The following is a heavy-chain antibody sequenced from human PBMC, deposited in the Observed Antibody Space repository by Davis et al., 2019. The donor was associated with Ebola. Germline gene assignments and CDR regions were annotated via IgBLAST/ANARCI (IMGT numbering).Heavy chain of an antibody. Sequence: ASVKVSCKASGYTFTGYYMHWVRQAPGQGLEWMGRINPNSGGTNYAQKFQGRVTMTRNTSISTAYMELSSLRSEDTAVYYCARGREDIVATDSGFDPWGQGTLVTVSS. J-gene: IGHJ5*02. D-gene: IGHD5-12*01. CDR1: GYTFTGYY. CDR3: ARGREDIVATDSGFDP. CDR2: INPNSGGT. V-gene: IGHV1-2*06.